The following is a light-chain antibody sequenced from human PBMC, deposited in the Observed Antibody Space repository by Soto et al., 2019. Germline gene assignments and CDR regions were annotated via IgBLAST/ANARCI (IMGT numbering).Light chain of an antibody. J-gene: IGLJ3*02. V-gene: IGLV2-14*03. Sequence: QSALTQPASVSGSPGQSITISCTGTSSDVGAYNYVSWYQQHPGKAPKLMIYEVTNRPSGVSNRFSGSKSGNTASLTISGLQAEDEADYYCSSYTRSSTLKVFGGGTKLTVL. CDR3: SSYTRSSTLKV. CDR2: EVT. CDR1: SSDVGAYNY.